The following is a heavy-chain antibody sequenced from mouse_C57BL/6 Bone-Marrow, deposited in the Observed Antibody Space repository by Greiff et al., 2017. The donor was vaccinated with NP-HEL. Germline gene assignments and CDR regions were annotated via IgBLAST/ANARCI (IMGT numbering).Heavy chain of an antibody. D-gene: IGHD2-1*01. V-gene: IGHV1-69*01. J-gene: IGHJ1*03. CDR3: ASPIYYGNYGYFDV. CDR1: GYTFTSYW. CDR2: IDPSDSYT. Sequence: VQLQQPGAELVMPGASVKLSCKASGYTFTSYWMHWVKQRPGQGLEWIGEIDPSDSYTNYNQKFKGKSTLTVDKSSSTAYMQLSSLTSEDSAVYYCASPIYYGNYGYFDVWGTGTTVTVSS.